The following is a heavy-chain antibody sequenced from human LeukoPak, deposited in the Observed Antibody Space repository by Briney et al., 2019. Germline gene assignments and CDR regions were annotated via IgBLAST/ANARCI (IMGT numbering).Heavy chain of an antibody. V-gene: IGHV3-20*04. CDR1: GFTFDDYG. Sequence: PGGSLRLSCAASGFTFDDYGMSWVRQAPGKGLEWVSGINWNGGSTGYADSVKGRFTISRDNAKNSLYLQMNSLRAEDTAVYYCARDCSSTTCYWVFDYWGQGTLVTVSS. J-gene: IGHJ4*02. CDR2: INWNGGST. CDR3: ARDCSSTTCYWVFDY. D-gene: IGHD2-2*01.